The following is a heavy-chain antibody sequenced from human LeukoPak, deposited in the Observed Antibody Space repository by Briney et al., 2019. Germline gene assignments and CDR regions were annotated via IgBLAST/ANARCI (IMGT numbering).Heavy chain of an antibody. D-gene: IGHD2-2*01. Sequence: GGTLRLSCSASGFTFTTYGMNWVRQAPGKGLEWVSGIGGSGTRTYYADSVKGRFTISRDNSKNTLYLQMNSLRAEDTAVYYCARRHQGPSPFDYWGQGTLVTVSS. CDR1: GFTFTTYG. CDR3: ARRHQGPSPFDY. J-gene: IGHJ4*02. V-gene: IGHV3-23*01. CDR2: IGGSGTRT.